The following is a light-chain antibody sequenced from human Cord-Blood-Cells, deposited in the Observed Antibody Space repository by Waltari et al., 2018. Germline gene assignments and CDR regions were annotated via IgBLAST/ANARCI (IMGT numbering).Light chain of an antibody. V-gene: IGLV2-23*01. J-gene: IGLJ3*02. CDR3: CSYAGSSTWV. Sequence: QSALTQPASVSGSPGQSLTISCTGTCSDVGRYNLVSWYQQHPGKAPKLMIYEGSKRPSGVSNRFSGSKSGNTASLTISGLQAEDEADYYCCSYAGSSTWVFGGGTKLTVL. CDR2: EGS. CDR1: CSDVGRYNL.